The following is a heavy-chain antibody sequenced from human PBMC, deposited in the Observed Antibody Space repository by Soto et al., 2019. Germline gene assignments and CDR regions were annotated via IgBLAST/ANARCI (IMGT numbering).Heavy chain of an antibody. Sequence: GSSVKVSCKASGYTFTGYYMHWVRQAPGQGLEWMGLINPNSGGTNYAQKFQGRVTMTRDTSISTAYMELSRLRSDDTAVYYYARDRSRYYDSSGYPRGDYYYYGMDVWG. CDR3: ARDRSRYYDSSGYPRGDYYYYGMDV. J-gene: IGHJ6*01. CDR2: INPNSGGT. D-gene: IGHD3-22*01. V-gene: IGHV1-2*02. CDR1: GYTFTGYY.